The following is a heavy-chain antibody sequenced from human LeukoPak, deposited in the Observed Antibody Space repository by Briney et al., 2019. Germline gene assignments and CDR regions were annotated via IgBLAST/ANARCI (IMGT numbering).Heavy chain of an antibody. J-gene: IGHJ5*02. D-gene: IGHD3-3*01. Sequence: SETLSLTCTVSGGSISSSSYYWVWIRQPPGKGLEWIGSIYYSGSTYYNPSLKSRGTISVDTSKNQFSLKLSSVTAADTAVYYCARRGDFLSGYWDWFDPWGQGTLVTVSS. CDR3: ARRGDFLSGYWDWFDP. CDR2: IYYSGST. V-gene: IGHV4-39*01. CDR1: GGSISSSSYY.